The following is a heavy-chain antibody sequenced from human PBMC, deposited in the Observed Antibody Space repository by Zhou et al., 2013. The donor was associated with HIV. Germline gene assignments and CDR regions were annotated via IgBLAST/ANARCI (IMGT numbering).Heavy chain of an antibody. J-gene: IGHJ4*02. CDR3: ARGRPVAGYGDFDY. CDR1: GYTFTSYY. CDR2: INPSGGST. D-gene: IGHD6-19*01. Sequence: QVQLVQSGAEVKKPGASVKVSCKASGYTFTSYYMHWVRQAPGQGLEWMGIINPSGGSTSYAQKFQGRVTMTRDTSTSTVYMELSSLRSEDTAVYYCARGRPVAGYGDFDYVGPGNAGHRLL. V-gene: IGHV1-46*01.